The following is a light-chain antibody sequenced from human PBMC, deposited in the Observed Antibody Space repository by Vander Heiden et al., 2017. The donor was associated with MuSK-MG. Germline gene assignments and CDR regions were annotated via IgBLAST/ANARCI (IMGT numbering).Light chain of an antibody. Sequence: QSVLTQPPSASGTPGPRVTISCSGSSSNIGSNYVYWYQQHPGTAPKLLIYRNNQRPSGVPDRFSGSKSGTSATLAISGLRSEDEADDYCEAWEDSLSSAHVVFGGGTKLTVL. J-gene: IGLJ2*01. V-gene: IGLV1-47*01. CDR3: EAWEDSLSSAHVV. CDR1: SSNIGSNY. CDR2: RNN.